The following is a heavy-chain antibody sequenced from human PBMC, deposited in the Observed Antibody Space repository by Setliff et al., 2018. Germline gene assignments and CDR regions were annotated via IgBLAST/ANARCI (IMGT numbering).Heavy chain of an antibody. D-gene: IGHD7-27*01. V-gene: IGHV1-18*04. CDR1: GYTFTTYG. J-gene: IGHJ3*02. CDR2: IGARNVKT. CDR3: ARRWETGDQDAYDI. Sequence: ASVKVSCKASGYTFTTYGISWMRQAPGQGLEWMGWIGARNVKTNYAQKFQDRVTMTTDTSTSTGYMELRSLTSDDTAVYYCARRWETGDQDAYDIWGQGTMVTVSS.